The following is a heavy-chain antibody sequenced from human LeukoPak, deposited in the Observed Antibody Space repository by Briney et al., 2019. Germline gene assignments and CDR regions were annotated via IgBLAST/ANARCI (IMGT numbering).Heavy chain of an antibody. J-gene: IGHJ4*02. V-gene: IGHV5-51*01. Sequence: GESLKICCRGSGYSFTTYWIGWGRQMPGKRVGWRGIIYPGDSDTSDRPSYQGQATMSADKSINTAYLQWSSLNASGTAMYYRARRPGCSSTSCPPDSWGQGTLVTVSS. CDR3: ARRPGCSSTSCPPDS. CDR2: IYPGDSDT. CDR1: GYSFTTYW. D-gene: IGHD2-2*01.